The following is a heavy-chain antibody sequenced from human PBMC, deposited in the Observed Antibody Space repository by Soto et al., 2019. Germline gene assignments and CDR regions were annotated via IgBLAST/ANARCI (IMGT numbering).Heavy chain of an antibody. D-gene: IGHD2-2*01. J-gene: IGHJ6*02. CDR3: ALCCSTSRQDTQDYYYYGMDV. CDR2: IIPIFGTA. V-gene: IGHV1-69*13. CDR1: GGTFSSYA. Sequence: SVKVSCKASGGTFSSYAISWVRQAPGQGLEWMGGIIPIFGTANYAQKFQGRVTITADESTSTAYMELSSLRSEDTAVYYCALCCSTSRQDTQDYYYYGMDVWGQGTTVTAP.